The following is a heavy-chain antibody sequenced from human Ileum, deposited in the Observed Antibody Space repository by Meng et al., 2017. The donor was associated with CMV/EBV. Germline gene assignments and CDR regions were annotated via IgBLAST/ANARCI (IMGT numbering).Heavy chain of an antibody. V-gene: IGHV4-34*02. Sequence: QLQLPLWGAGPFKSSETLSLTCAVSGGSLTGYYCSWSRQPLGKGLEWIGEINYSESTNYNPSLSSTGTISVDTFKNQCSLKLRSVTAADTAVYYCARRVGSGKYYFDYWSQGTLVTVSS. J-gene: IGHJ4*02. CDR3: ARRVGSGKYYFDY. CDR2: INYSEST. CDR1: GGSLTGYY. D-gene: IGHD3-10*01.